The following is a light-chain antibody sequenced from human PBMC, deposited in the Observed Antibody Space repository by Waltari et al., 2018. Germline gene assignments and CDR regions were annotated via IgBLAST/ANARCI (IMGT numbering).Light chain of an antibody. CDR3: YSTDSSGYV. V-gene: IGLV3-10*01. Sequence: SYELTQAPSASVSPGQTARITCSGDALSKKYVYWYQQKPGQAPVLVIYDDSKRTSWIPERFSGSTSGTLATLTISGAHVEDEGDYYCYSTDSSGYVFATGTKVTVL. J-gene: IGLJ1*01. CDR1: ALSKKY. CDR2: DDS.